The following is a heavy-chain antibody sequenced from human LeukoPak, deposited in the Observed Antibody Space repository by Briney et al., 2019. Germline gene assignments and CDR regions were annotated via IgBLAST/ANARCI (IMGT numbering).Heavy chain of an antibody. J-gene: IGHJ3*02. V-gene: IGHV4-59*01. CDR1: GGSISSYY. D-gene: IGHD3-22*01. Sequence: SETLSLTCTVSGGSISSYYWSWIRQPPGKGLEWIGYIYYSGSTNYNPSLKSRVTISVDTFKNQFSLKLSSVTAADTALYYCARDQHYYDSSGYYYVPDAFDIWGQGTMVTVSS. CDR3: ARDQHYYDSSGYYYVPDAFDI. CDR2: IYYSGST.